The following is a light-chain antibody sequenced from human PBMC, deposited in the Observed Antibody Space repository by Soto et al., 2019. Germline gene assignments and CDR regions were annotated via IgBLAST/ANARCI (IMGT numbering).Light chain of an antibody. J-gene: IGLJ1*01. CDR3: NSYTSISTQV. CDR2: EVS. Sequence: QPVLTQPASVSGSPGQSITISCTGTSTDVGSYIYVSWYQQHPGKAPKLMIYEVSNRPSGVSNRFSGSKSGNTASLTISGLQAEDEADYYCNSYTSISTQVFGTGTKLTVL. CDR1: STDVGSYIY. V-gene: IGLV2-14*01.